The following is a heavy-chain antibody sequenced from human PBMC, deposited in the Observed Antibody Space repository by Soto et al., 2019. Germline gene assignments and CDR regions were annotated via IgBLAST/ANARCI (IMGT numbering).Heavy chain of an antibody. CDR2: ISYDGSNK. J-gene: IGHJ4*02. CDR3: AKPWAPSIKDRPPRFDY. Sequence: GGSLRLSCAASGFTFSSYGMHWVRQAPGKGLEWVAVISYDGSNKYYADSVKGRFTISRDNSRNTLYLQMNNLRAEDTALYYCAKPWAPSIKDRPPRFDYWGRGTLVTVSS. V-gene: IGHV3-30*18. CDR1: GFTFSSYG. D-gene: IGHD6-6*01.